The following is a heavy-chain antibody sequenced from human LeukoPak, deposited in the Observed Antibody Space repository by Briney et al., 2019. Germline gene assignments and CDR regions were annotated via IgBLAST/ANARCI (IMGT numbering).Heavy chain of an antibody. CDR3: AHRRGDVSGWFY. V-gene: IGHV2-5*08. Sequence: TLSLTCTVSGGSISSYYWSWIRQPPGKALEWLALIYWDDDKRYSPSLKSRLTITKDTSKNQVVLTVTNMDPVDTATYYCAHRRGDVSGWFYWGQGTLVTVSS. CDR1: GGSISSYYW. J-gene: IGHJ4*02. D-gene: IGHD6-19*01. CDR2: IYWDDDK.